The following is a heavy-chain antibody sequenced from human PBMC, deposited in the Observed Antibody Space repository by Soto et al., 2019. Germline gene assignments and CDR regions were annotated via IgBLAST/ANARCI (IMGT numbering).Heavy chain of an antibody. Sequence: ASVKVSCKASGYTFTSYAMHWVRQAPGQRLEWMGWINAGNGNTKYSQKFQGRVTINPDTSNNQFSLQLTSLSPDDTAVYYCARLRGDSWFDFWGQGTRVTVSS. CDR2: INAGNGNT. CDR1: GYTFTSYA. CDR3: ARLRGDSWFDF. V-gene: IGHV1-3*01. J-gene: IGHJ5*01.